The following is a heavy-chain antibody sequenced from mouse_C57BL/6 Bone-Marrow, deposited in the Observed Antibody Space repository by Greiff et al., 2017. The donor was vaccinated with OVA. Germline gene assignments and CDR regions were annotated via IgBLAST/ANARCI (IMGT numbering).Heavy chain of an antibody. CDR1: GYAFSSSW. D-gene: IGHD3-2*02. CDR3: ARSGGDAMDY. CDR2: IYPGDGSP. J-gene: IGHJ4*01. V-gene: IGHV1-82*01. Sequence: VMLVESGPELVKPGASVKISFKASGYAFSSSWLNWVKQRPGKGLEWIGLIYPGDGSPNYNGKFTGKATLTADKSSNTAYMQLSSLSSEDSAVYFGARSGGDAMDYWGQGTSVTVSS.